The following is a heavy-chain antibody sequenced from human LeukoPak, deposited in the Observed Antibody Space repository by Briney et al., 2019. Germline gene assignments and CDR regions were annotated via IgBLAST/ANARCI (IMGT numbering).Heavy chain of an antibody. CDR3: ARHARYDILTGPYYFDY. J-gene: IGHJ4*02. Sequence: PSETLSLTCTVSGDSISSYYWSWIRQPPGKGLEWIGYIYYSGSTNYNPSLKSRVTTSVDTSKNQFSLKLSSVTAADTAVYYCARHARYDILTGPYYFDYWGQGTLVTVSS. V-gene: IGHV4-59*08. D-gene: IGHD3-9*01. CDR1: GDSISSYY. CDR2: IYYSGST.